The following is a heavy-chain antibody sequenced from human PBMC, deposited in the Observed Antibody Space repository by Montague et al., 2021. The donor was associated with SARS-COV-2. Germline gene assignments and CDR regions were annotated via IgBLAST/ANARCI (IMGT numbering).Heavy chain of an antibody. V-gene: IGHV4-39*01. CDR2: INRDGST. J-gene: IGHJ2*01. Sequence: SETLSLTCTVSGASISSPRYYWGWIPQPPGKGLDGIGEINRDGSTNYNPSLQIPVLISVDTSKFQLSLSLSSVTSADTGVYYCARVSLMEVWKTVGEYFDLWGSGTLVTVSS. CDR3: ARVSLMEVWKTVGEYFDL. CDR1: GASISSPRYY. D-gene: IGHD1-26*01.